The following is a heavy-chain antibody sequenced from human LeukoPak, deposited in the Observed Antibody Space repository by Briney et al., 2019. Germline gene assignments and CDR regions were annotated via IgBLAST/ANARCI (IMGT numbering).Heavy chain of an antibody. J-gene: IGHJ6*02. Sequence: SETLSLTCTVSGGSISSYYWSWIRQPPGKGLEWIGYIYYSGSTNYNPSLKSRVTISVDTSKNQFSLELSSVTAADTAVYYCAGGQTTVTTFKFYYYGMDVWGQGTTVTVSS. D-gene: IGHD4-17*01. CDR1: GGSISSYY. V-gene: IGHV4-59*08. CDR2: IYYSGST. CDR3: AGGQTTVTTFKFYYYGMDV.